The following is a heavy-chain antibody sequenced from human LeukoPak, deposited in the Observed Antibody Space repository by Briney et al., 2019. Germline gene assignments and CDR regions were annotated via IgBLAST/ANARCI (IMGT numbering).Heavy chain of an antibody. CDR2: FDPEDGKT. D-gene: IGHD3-10*02. Sequence: GASVKVSCKVSGHTLTEMSILWVRQAPGKGLEWMGGFDPEDGKTIYARKFQGRVTMTEDTSTNTAYMELSSLRSEDTAVYYCATVETRFGELLPSTFEYWGQGTLVTVSS. V-gene: IGHV1-24*01. CDR1: GHTLTEMS. J-gene: IGHJ4*02. CDR3: ATVETRFGELLPSTFEY.